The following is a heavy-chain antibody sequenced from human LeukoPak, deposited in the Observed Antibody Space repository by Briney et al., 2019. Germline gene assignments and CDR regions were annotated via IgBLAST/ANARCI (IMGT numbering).Heavy chain of an antibody. J-gene: IGHJ4*02. CDR3: ARQTTRYSGYDYGY. D-gene: IGHD5-12*01. Sequence: GGSLRLSCVASGFTFSDYEMNWVRQTPGKGLEWLSYMTGNGHSIHYADSVKGRFTISRDNAKNSLYLQMNSLRAEDTALYYCARQTTRYSGYDYGYWGQGTLVTVSS. V-gene: IGHV3-48*03. CDR2: MTGNGHSI. CDR1: GFTFSDYE.